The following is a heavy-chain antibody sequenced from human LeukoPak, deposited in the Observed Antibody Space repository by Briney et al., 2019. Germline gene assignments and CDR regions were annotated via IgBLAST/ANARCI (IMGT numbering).Heavy chain of an antibody. V-gene: IGHV4-31*03. CDR2: IYYSGST. D-gene: IGHD4-17*01. Sequence: SETLSLTCTVSGGSISSGGYYWSWIRQHPGKGLEWIGYIYYSGSTYYNPSLKSRVTISVDTSKDQFSLKLSSVTAAGTAVYYCARGGGDVGYFDYWGQGTLVTVSS. J-gene: IGHJ4*02. CDR3: ARGGGDVGYFDY. CDR1: GGSISSGGYY.